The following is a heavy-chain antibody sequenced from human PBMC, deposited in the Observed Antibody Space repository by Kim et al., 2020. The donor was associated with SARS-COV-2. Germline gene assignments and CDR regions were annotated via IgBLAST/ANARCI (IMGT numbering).Heavy chain of an antibody. Sequence: GGSLRLSCAASGFTFSSYWMHWVRQAPGKGLVWVSRINFDGSSTSYADSVKGRFTISRDNAKNTVYLQMNSLRAEDTAMYYCARAAGASGTEGYYWGQGALVTVSS. D-gene: IGHD1-26*01. CDR1: GFTFSSYW. J-gene: IGHJ4*02. CDR3: ARAAGASGTEGYY. CDR2: INFDGSST. V-gene: IGHV3-74*01.